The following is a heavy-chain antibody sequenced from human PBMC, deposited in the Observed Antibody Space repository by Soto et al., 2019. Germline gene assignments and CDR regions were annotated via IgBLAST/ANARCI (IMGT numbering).Heavy chain of an antibody. CDR2: IIPIFGTA. CDR3: ARVGYYGGAYYYYGMDV. D-gene: IGHD4-17*01. CDR1: ACTFSSYA. V-gene: IGHV1-69*13. J-gene: IGHJ6*02. Sequence: GASVTVFCTDSACTFSSYAISWVRQATGQGLEWMGGIIPIFGTANYAQKFQGRVTVTADESTSTAYMELSSLRSEDTAVYYCARVGYYGGAYYYYGMDVWGQGTTVTVSS.